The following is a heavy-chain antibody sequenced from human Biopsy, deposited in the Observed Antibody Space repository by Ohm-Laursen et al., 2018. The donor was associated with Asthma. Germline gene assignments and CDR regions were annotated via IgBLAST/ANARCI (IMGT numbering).Heavy chain of an antibody. V-gene: IGHV4-59*01. D-gene: IGHD2-21*02. CDR3: ARGVDRVTGLLDHFDS. J-gene: IGHJ4*02. CDR2: IYYSGST. Sequence: ETLSLTCPVSGGSISDYYKTWFRQPPGKGLEWIGYIYYSGSTNYNPSLKSRVTISIDASKNQFSLKLTSVTAADTAVYYCARGVDRVTGLLDHFDSWGQVTLVTVSS. CDR1: GGSISDYY.